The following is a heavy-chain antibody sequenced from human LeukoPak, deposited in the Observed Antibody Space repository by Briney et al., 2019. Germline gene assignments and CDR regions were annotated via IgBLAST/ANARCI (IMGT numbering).Heavy chain of an antibody. Sequence: PGGALRLSCAASGFTFSSYAMSWVRQAPGKGLEWVSAICDSGNTYHADSVKGRFTISRDSSKNTLFLQMNRLRPEDAAVYYCAKAPVTTCRGAYCYPFDYWGQGTLVTVSS. CDR1: GFTFSSYA. D-gene: IGHD2-21*01. V-gene: IGHV3-23*01. J-gene: IGHJ4*02. CDR2: ICDSGNT. CDR3: AKAPVTTCRGAYCYPFDY.